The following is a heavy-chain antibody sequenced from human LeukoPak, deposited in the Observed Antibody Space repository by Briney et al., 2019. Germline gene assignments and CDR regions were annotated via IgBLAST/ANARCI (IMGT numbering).Heavy chain of an antibody. V-gene: IGHV4-38-2*02. D-gene: IGHD6-19*01. J-gene: IGHJ3*02. CDR2: IYHSGST. Sequence: SETLSLTCTVSGYSISSGYYWGWIRQPPGKGLEWIGSIYHSGSTYYNPSLKSRVTISVDTSKNQFSLKLSSVTAADTAVYYCARRIPGIAVVFGAFDIWGQGTMVTISS. CDR1: GYSISSGYY. CDR3: ARRIPGIAVVFGAFDI.